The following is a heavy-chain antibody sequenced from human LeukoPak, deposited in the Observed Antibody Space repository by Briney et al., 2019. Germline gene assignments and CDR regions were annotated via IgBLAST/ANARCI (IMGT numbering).Heavy chain of an antibody. CDR2: ISSSSSYI. CDR1: GFTFSSYS. J-gene: IGHJ5*02. CDR3: AGALFDWSNWFDP. D-gene: IGHD3-9*01. Sequence: GGSLRLSCAASGFTFSSYSMNWVRQAPGKGLEWVSSISSSSSYIYYADSVKGRFTISRDNAKNSLYLQMNSLRAEDTAVYYCAGALFDWSNWFDPWGQGTLVAVSS. V-gene: IGHV3-21*01.